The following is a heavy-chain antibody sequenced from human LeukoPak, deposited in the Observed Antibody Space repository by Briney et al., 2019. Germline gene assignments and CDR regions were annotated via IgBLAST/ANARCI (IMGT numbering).Heavy chain of an antibody. Sequence: GGSLRLSCAASGFTVSSNYMSWVRQAPGKGLEWVSAISGSGGSTYYADSVKGRFTISRDNSKNTLYLQMNSLRAEDTAVYYCAKEPGGSSGLCYFDYWGQGTLVTVSS. CDR2: ISGSGGST. J-gene: IGHJ4*02. CDR3: AKEPGGSSGLCYFDY. CDR1: GFTVSSNY. D-gene: IGHD6-19*01. V-gene: IGHV3-23*01.